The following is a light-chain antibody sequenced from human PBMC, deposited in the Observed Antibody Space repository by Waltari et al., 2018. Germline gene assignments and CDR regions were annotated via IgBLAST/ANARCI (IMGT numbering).Light chain of an antibody. CDR3: QQYHQWPYT. J-gene: IGKJ2*01. V-gene: IGKV3-15*01. CDR2: VSS. Sequence: PGGTVTLSCRASHDVHRDVAWYQQKSGQAPRLLIYVSSSRATDVPARFSGSGSGTEFTLTISSLQSDDFAIFYCQQYHQWPYTFGQGTKLEIK. CDR1: HDVHRD.